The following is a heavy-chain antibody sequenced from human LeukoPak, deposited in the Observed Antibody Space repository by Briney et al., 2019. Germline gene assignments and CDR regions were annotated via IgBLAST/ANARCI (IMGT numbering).Heavy chain of an antibody. CDR2: IYTSGST. CDR1: GGSISSYY. V-gene: IGHV4-4*07. CDR3: ARGPEYSSGYYYYGMDV. J-gene: IGHJ6*02. D-gene: IGHD3-22*01. Sequence: SETLSLTCTVSGGSISSYYWSWIRQPAGKGLEWIGRIYTSGSTNYNPSLKSRVTISVDTSKNQFSLKLSSVTAADTAVYYCARGPEYSSGYYYYGMDVWGQGTTVTVSS.